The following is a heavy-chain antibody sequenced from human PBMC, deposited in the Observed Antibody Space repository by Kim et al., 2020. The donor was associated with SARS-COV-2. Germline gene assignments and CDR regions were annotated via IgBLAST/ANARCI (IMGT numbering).Heavy chain of an antibody. D-gene: IGHD6-13*01. CDR3: ARALRAAALGDNYGVAV. V-gene: IGHV3-21*06. J-gene: IGHJ6*01. CDR2: ISRSSSHI. Sequence: GGSLRLSCAASGFSFSSYSMHWVRQPPGKGLEWVSSISRSSSHIDYADSVKGRFTISRDNAKDSLYLQLNSLRAEDTAVYYCARALRAAALGDNYGVAV. CDR1: GFSFSSYS.